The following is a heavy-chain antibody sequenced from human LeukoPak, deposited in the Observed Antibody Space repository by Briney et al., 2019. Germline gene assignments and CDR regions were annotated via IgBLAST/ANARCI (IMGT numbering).Heavy chain of an antibody. CDR3: AKAYYDSSGYYVPSHFDY. Sequence: GGSLRLSCAASGFTFAHAWMNWVRQPPGKGLEWVSAISGSGGSTYYADSVKGRFTISRDNSKNTLYLQMNSLRAEDTAVYYCAKAYYDSSGYYVPSHFDYWGQGTLVTVSS. CDR2: ISGSGGST. D-gene: IGHD3-22*01. J-gene: IGHJ4*02. V-gene: IGHV3-23*01. CDR1: GFTFAHAW.